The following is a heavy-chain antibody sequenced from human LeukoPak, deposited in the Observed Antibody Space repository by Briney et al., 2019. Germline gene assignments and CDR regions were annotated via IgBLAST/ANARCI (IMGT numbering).Heavy chain of an antibody. V-gene: IGHV3-13*04. CDR1: GFTLSTFD. D-gene: IGHD1-14*01. J-gene: IGHJ5*02. CDR2: IGPADDT. Sequence: GGSLRLSCAASGFTLSTFDMHWVRQVPGKGLEYVSHIGPADDTHYSDFVRGRFTISREDSKKSLYLQMNNLRAEDTGVYYCARAPTRWHNHFDPWGQGTLVTVSS. CDR3: ARAPTRWHNHFDP.